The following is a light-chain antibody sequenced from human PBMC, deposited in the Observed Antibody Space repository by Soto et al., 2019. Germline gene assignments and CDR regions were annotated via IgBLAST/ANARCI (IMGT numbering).Light chain of an antibody. CDR3: QQCYNWPQWT. CDR1: QSVCTF. Sequence: EIVLTQSPATLSLSPGERATLSCRASQSVCTFFAWYQQKPGQAPRLLIYDASNRATGIPARFSGSGSGTDFTLTISSLEPEDFAVYYCQQCYNWPQWTFGQGTKVEIK. V-gene: IGKV3-11*01. CDR2: DAS. J-gene: IGKJ1*01.